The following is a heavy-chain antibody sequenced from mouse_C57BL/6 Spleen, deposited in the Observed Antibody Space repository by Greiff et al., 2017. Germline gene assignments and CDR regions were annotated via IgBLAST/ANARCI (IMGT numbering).Heavy chain of an antibody. V-gene: IGHV1-80*01. Sequence: QVQLQQSGAELVKPGASVKISCKASGYAFSSYWLNWVKQRPGKGLEGIGQFYPGDGDTTYNGKFKGKATLTADKSSSTSSMQLSSLTSEDSAVYFCSRSRRAPFDYWGQGTTLTVSS. D-gene: IGHD6-1*01. CDR3: SRSRRAPFDY. CDR2: FYPGDGDT. J-gene: IGHJ2*01. CDR1: GYAFSSYW.